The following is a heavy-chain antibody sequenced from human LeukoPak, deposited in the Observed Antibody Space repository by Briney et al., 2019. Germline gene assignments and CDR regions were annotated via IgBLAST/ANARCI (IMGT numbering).Heavy chain of an antibody. Sequence: SGPAMVKPTQTLTLTCTFSGFSLSTSGMCVSWIRQPPGKALEWLARIDWVDDKYYSTSLKTRLTISKDTSKNQVVLTMTNMDPVDTATYYCAHELGYYYYMDVWGKGTTVTVSS. CDR3: AHELGYYYYMDV. CDR2: IDWVDDK. V-gene: IGHV2-70*11. CDR1: GFSLSTSGMC. D-gene: IGHD6-13*01. J-gene: IGHJ6*03.